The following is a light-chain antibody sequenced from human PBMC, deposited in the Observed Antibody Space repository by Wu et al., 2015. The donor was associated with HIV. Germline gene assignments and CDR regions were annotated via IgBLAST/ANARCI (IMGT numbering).Light chain of an antibody. CDR2: GAS. Sequence: EIVMTQSPDTLSVSPGESATLSCWASQSIGNNLAWYQQRPGQAPSLLIYGASIRAPGIPARFSGSGSGTQFTLTISSMQSEDFAVYFCRQYQSWPPITFGQGTRLEIK. V-gene: IGKV3-15*01. CDR1: QSIGNN. J-gene: IGKJ5*01. CDR3: RQYQSWPPIT.